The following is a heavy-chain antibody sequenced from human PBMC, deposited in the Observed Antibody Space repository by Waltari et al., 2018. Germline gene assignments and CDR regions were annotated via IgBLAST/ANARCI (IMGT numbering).Heavy chain of an antibody. Sequence: QVQLVESGGGVVQPGRSLRLSCAASGFTFSSYGMHWVRQAPGQGLEWVAVISYDGSNKYYADSVKGRFTISRDNSKNTLYLQMNSLRAEDTAVYYCAKGYCSGGSCYSWGGIDYWGQGTLVTVSS. D-gene: IGHD2-15*01. CDR2: ISYDGSNK. V-gene: IGHV3-30*18. CDR3: AKGYCSGGSCYSWGGIDY. CDR1: GFTFSSYG. J-gene: IGHJ4*02.